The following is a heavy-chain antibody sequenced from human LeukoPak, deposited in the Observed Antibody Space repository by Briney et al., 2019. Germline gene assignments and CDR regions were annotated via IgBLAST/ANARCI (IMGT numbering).Heavy chain of an antibody. V-gene: IGHV4-39*01. D-gene: IGHD6-13*01. J-gene: IGHJ6*03. Sequence: SETLSLTCTVSGGSISSSSSYWGWIRQPPGKGLEWIGHIFHSGRTSYNPSLKSRVTISVDTSKNQFSLKLSSVTAADTAVYYCARQGGSSWFYYYYYMDVWGKGTTVTISS. CDR1: GGSISSSSSY. CDR2: IFHSGRT. CDR3: ARQGGSSWFYYYYYMDV.